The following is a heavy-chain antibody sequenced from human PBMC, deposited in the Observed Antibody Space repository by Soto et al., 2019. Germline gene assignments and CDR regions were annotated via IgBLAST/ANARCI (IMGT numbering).Heavy chain of an antibody. Sequence: GGSLRLSCAASGFTFSSYAMSWVRQAPGKGLEWVASISCIGGGAYDADSVKARFTISSHNYKNKLYLQMHSLRPPETAVYYCAKYLGATLIYCYGMDVWAQGTTVTVSS. D-gene: IGHD5-12*01. V-gene: IGHV3-23*01. CDR3: AKYLGATLIYCYGMDV. CDR1: GFTFSSYA. CDR2: ISCIGGGA. J-gene: IGHJ6*01.